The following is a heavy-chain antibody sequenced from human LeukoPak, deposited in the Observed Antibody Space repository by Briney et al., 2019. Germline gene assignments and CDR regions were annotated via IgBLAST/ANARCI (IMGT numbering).Heavy chain of an antibody. J-gene: IGHJ4*02. V-gene: IGHV3-23*01. CDR3: AKDDPAPSWGVHTLRPCQFDY. Sequence: GGSLRLSCAASGCTFSSYAMSWIRQAPGKGLEWVSAISGSGGTTYYADSVKGRFTISRDNSKNTLYLQMNSLRAEDTAVYYCAKDDPAPSWGVHTLRPCQFDYWGQGTLVTVSS. D-gene: IGHD3-10*01. CDR2: ISGSGGTT. CDR1: GCTFSSYA.